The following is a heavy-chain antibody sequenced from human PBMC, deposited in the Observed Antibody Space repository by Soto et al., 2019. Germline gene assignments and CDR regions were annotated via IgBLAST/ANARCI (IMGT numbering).Heavy chain of an antibody. J-gene: IGHJ4*02. CDR1: GGSFSGYY. Sequence: QVQLQQWGAGLLKPSETLSLTCAVYGGSFSGYYWSWIRQPPGKGLEWIGEINHSGSTNYNPSLKSGVTISVDTSKNQFYLKLSSVTAADTAVYYCARGGSKWLRFYYFDYWGQGTLVTVSS. CDR3: ARGGSKWLRFYYFDY. V-gene: IGHV4-34*01. CDR2: INHSGST. D-gene: IGHD5-12*01.